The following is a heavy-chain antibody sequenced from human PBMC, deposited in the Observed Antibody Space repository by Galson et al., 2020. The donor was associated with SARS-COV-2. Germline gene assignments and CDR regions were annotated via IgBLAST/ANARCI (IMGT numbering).Heavy chain of an antibody. J-gene: IGHJ6*03. V-gene: IGHV3-21*01. CDR1: GFTFSSYT. D-gene: IGHD6-13*01. CDR3: ARTGTPHYYYSYYMDV. CDR2: ITTFSTYI. Sequence: GGSLRLSCVGSGFTFSSYTMNWVRQVPGQGLEWFSSITTFSTYINYADSVKGRFTISRDNAKNSLYLQMNSLRAGDTALYFCARTGTPHYYYSYYMDVWGKGTTVTVSS.